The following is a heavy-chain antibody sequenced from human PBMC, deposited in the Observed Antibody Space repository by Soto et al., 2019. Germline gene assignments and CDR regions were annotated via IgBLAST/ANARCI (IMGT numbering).Heavy chain of an antibody. Sequence: QITLKESGPTLVKPTPTLKLTCTFSGFSLSTSGVAVVWIRQPPGKALEWLALIYWDDDKRYSPSLKSRLTITKDTSKNQVVLRMTNMDPVDTATYYCAYRSPSIRLDPWGQGTLVTVAS. CDR2: IYWDDDK. V-gene: IGHV2-5*02. CDR1: GFSLSTSGVA. J-gene: IGHJ5*02. CDR3: AYRSPSIRLDP. D-gene: IGHD2-21*01.